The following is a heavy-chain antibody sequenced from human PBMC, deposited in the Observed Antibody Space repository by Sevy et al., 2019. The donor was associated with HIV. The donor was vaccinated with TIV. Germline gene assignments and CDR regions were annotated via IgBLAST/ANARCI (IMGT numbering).Heavy chain of an antibody. CDR3: ASASSTWDGVQRXFDX. D-gene: IGHD6-13*01. V-gene: IGHV6-1*01. J-gene: IGHJ4*02. CDR2: TYYRSKWYY. Sequence: QSQTLSLTCGISGXXVSSNGATWNWIRQSPSRGLEWLGRTYYRSKWYYDYALFVKSRKTINPDTSKNQCSLELNSVTPDDTAVYYCASASSTWDGVQRXFDXWXQRTLVTVSS. CDR1: GXXVSSNGAT.